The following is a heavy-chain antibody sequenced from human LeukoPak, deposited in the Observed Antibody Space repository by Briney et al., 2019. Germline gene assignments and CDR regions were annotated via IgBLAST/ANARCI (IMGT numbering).Heavy chain of an antibody. V-gene: IGHV4-30-4*08. J-gene: IGHJ4*02. CDR2: IYYSGST. CDR1: GGSISSGDYY. Sequence: PSGTLSLTCTVSGGSISSGDYYWSWIRQPPGKGLEWIGYIYYSGSTYYNPSLKSRVTISVDTSKNQFSLKLSSVTAADTAVYYCARAKGMKYYFDYWGQGTLVTVSS. D-gene: IGHD3-10*01. CDR3: ARAKGMKYYFDY.